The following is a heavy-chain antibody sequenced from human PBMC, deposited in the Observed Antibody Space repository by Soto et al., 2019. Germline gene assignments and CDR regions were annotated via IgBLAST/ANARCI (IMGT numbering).Heavy chain of an antibody. Sequence: PSETLSLTCTVSGGSMSSYYWTWIRQSPGKGLEWIGYIYHSGSTDYNPSLRSRITISIDTSKNQFSLKLNSVTAADTAVYYCARAILGFRFDLWGQGTLVTVSS. J-gene: IGHJ4*02. CDR2: IYHSGST. CDR1: GGSMSSYY. V-gene: IGHV4-59*01. D-gene: IGHD2-15*01. CDR3: ARAILGFRFDL.